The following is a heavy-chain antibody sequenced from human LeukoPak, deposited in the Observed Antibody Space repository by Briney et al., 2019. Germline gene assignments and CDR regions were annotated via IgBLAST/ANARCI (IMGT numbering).Heavy chain of an antibody. V-gene: IGHV3-30*04. Sequence: GGSLRLSYAASGFTFSSYAMHWVRQAPGKGLEWVAVISYDGSNKYYADSVKGRFTISRDSSKNTLYLQMNSLRAEDTAVYYCARDGVSSYFDYWGQGTLVTVSS. CDR3: ARDGVSSYFDY. CDR2: ISYDGSNK. J-gene: IGHJ4*02. D-gene: IGHD2/OR15-2a*01. CDR1: GFTFSSYA.